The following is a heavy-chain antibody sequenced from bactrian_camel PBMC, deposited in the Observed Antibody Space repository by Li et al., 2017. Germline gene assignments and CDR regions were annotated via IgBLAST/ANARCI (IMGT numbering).Heavy chain of an antibody. J-gene: IGHJ7*01. D-gene: IGHD6*01. V-gene: IGHV3S53*01. Sequence: VQLVESGGGSVQAGGSLRLSCVASGDTSRYNCMAWFRQVPGMEREFVALIDNDGTSNYAVSVKGRFSVSLDNAQNTLNLQMNSLKPEDTGVYQCAADMWETCTAEALSLSSMEYWGDGTQVTVS. CDR2: IDNDGTS. CDR1: GDTSRYNC.